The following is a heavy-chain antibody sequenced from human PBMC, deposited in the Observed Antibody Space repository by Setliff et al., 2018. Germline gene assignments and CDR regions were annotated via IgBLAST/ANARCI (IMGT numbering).Heavy chain of an antibody. CDR2: MNPNSGNT. Sequence: ASVKVSCKASGYTFTSYDINWVRQATGQGLKWMGWMNPNSGNTGYAQKFQGRVTMTEDTSTDTAYMELSSLRSEDTAVYYCAAIGLDTAMITGVLFDFWGQGTLVTVSS. J-gene: IGHJ4*02. V-gene: IGHV1-8*02. CDR1: GYTFTSYD. D-gene: IGHD5-18*01. CDR3: AAIGLDTAMITGVLFDF.